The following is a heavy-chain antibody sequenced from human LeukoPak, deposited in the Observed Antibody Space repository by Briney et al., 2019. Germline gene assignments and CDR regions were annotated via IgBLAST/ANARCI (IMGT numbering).Heavy chain of an antibody. CDR3: ARCVWADNWFDP. Sequence: PGGSLRLFCAASGVTFSSYWMSWVRQDPGKGLEGVANIKQDGSEKYYVDSVKGRFTITRDNAKNSLYLQMNSLRAEGTSVYYCARCVWADNWFDPWGQGTLVTVSS. D-gene: IGHD3-16*01. CDR1: GVTFSSYW. J-gene: IGHJ5*02. V-gene: IGHV3-7*01. CDR2: IKQDGSEK.